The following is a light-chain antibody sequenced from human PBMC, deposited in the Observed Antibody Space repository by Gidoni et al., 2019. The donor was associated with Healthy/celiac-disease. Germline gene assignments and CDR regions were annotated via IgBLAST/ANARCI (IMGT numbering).Light chain of an antibody. J-gene: IGKJ3*01. CDR2: GAS. V-gene: IGKV3-20*01. CDR1: PSVSSSY. Sequence: ELVLTPSPCTLSLSPGERATLSCRASPSVSSSYLAWYQQKTGQAPRLLSYGASSRATGIPERFSGSGAGTDFTLTISRLEPEDFAVYYCQQYGSSLLFTFGPGTKVDIK. CDR3: QQYGSSLLFT.